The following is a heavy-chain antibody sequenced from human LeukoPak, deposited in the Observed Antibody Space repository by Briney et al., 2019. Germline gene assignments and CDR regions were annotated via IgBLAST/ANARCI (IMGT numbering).Heavy chain of an antibody. J-gene: IGHJ4*02. CDR2: ISSSGSTI. D-gene: IGHD3-10*01. CDR1: GLTFSDYY. V-gene: IGHV3-11*04. CDR3: ARERFGELVDY. Sequence: GGSLRLSCAASGLTFSDYYMSWIRQAPGKWLEWVSYISSSGSTIYYADSVKGRFTISRDNAKNSLYLQMNSLRAEDTAVYYCARERFGELVDYWGQGTLVTVSS.